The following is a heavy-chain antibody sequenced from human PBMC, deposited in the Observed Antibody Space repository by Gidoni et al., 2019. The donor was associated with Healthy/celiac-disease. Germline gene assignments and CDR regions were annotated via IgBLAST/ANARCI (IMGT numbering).Heavy chain of an antibody. CDR3: ARLATGLTGYYMDV. D-gene: IGHD5-12*01. CDR1: GGSISSYY. V-gene: IGHV4-59*01. CDR2: IYYSGST. J-gene: IGHJ6*03. Sequence: QVQLQESGPGLVKPSETLSLTCTVSGGSISSYYWSWIRQPPGKGLEWIGYIYYSGSTNYNPSLKSRVTISVDTSKNQFSLKLSSVTAADTAVYYCARLATGLTGYYMDVWGKGTTVTVSS.